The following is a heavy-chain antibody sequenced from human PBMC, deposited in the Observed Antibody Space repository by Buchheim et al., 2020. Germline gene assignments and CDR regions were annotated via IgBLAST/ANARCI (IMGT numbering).Heavy chain of an antibody. Sequence: QVQLQQWGAGLLKPSETLSLTCAVYGGSFSGYYWSWIRQPPGKGLEWIGEINHSGSTNYNPSLKSRVTISVDTSKNQFSLQLSSVTAADTAVYYCARIYPGGSYYFDYWGQGTL. D-gene: IGHD1-26*01. CDR3: ARIYPGGSYYFDY. CDR2: INHSGST. V-gene: IGHV4-34*01. CDR1: GGSFSGYY. J-gene: IGHJ4*02.